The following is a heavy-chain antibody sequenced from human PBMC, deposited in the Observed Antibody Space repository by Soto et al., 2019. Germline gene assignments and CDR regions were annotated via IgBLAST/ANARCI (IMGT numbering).Heavy chain of an antibody. CDR3: AILDLPGHYFDS. CDR2: IYIGGST. CDR1: EFTVSSKY. Sequence: EVQLVETGGGLIQPGGSLTISCAASEFTVSSKYMSWVRQTPGKGLEWVSVIYIGGSTYYADSVKGRFTISRDNSKNTLYLQMNSLRDEDTAVYFCAILDLPGHYFDSWGQGTLVTVSS. V-gene: IGHV3-53*02. J-gene: IGHJ4*02.